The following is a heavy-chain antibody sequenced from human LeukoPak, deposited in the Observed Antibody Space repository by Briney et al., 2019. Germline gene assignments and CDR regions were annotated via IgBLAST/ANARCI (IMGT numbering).Heavy chain of an antibody. CDR3: ARGRITVGATRDY. CDR2: ISPYNGNT. Sequence: ASVKVSCKASGYIFTTCGLSWVRQAPGQGLEWMGWISPYNGNTNYAQKLQGRVTMTTDTSTSTAYMELRSLRSDDTAVYYCARGRITVGATRDYWGQGTLVTVSS. J-gene: IGHJ4*02. D-gene: IGHD1-26*01. V-gene: IGHV1-18*01. CDR1: GYIFTTCG.